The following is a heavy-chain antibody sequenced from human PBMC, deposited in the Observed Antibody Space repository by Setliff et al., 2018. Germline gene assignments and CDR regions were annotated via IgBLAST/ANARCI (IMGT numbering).Heavy chain of an antibody. CDR1: GGPFSSYY. CDR3: ARDHYDYYDSRQAFDI. D-gene: IGHD3-22*01. CDR2: INHSGST. V-gene: IGHV4-34*01. Sequence: SETLSLTCAIYGGPFSSYYWSWIRQPPGKGLEWIGEINHSGSTNYNPSLKSRVTISVDTSKNQFSLKLSSVTAAETAVYYCARDHYDYYDSRQAFDIWGQGTMVTVS. J-gene: IGHJ3*02.